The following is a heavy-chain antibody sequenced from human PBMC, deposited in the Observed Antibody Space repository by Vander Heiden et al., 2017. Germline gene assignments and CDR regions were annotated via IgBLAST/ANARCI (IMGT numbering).Heavy chain of an antibody. CDR2: VSSSSSYI. J-gene: IGHJ6*02. Sequence: EVQLVESGGGLVKPGRSLSLRCAASGFTFSSYSMNWVRQGPGKGLEWVSSVSSSSSYIYYADSVKGRFTSSRDNAKNSLYLQMNSRRAEDTAVYYCARDIVSSGGSSTWYYGMDVWGQGTTVTVSS. CDR1: GFTFSSYS. D-gene: IGHD1-26*01. V-gene: IGHV3-21*01. CDR3: ARDIVSSGGSSTWYYGMDV.